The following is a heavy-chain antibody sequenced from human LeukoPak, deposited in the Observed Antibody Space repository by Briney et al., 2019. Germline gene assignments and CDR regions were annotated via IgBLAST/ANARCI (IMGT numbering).Heavy chain of an antibody. CDR3: ARAGIYDSSGYSYRFFDY. CDR2: IYYSGST. Sequence: SETLSLTCTVSGGSISSGGYYWSWIRQHPGKGLEWIGYIYYSGSTYYNPSLKSRVTLSVDTSKNQFSLKLSSVTAADTAVYYCARAGIYDSSGYSYRFFDYWGQGTLVTVSS. CDR1: GGSISSGGYY. V-gene: IGHV4-31*03. D-gene: IGHD3-22*01. J-gene: IGHJ4*02.